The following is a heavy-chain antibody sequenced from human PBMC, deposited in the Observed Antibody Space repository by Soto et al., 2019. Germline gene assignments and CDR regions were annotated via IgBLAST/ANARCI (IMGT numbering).Heavy chain of an antibody. CDR3: ARDGPYYDSSGYYASRGGMDV. J-gene: IGHJ6*02. D-gene: IGHD3-22*01. CDR2: IGPDGSNI. Sequence: WGSLRLSCAASGFIFSSHWMHWFRQSAGKGLVGVSHIGPDGSNIWEADSVQGRFTISRDNAKNSLYLQMNSLRAEDTAVYYCARDGPYYDSSGYYASRGGMDVWGQGTTVTVSS. CDR1: GFIFSSHW. V-gene: IGHV3-74*01.